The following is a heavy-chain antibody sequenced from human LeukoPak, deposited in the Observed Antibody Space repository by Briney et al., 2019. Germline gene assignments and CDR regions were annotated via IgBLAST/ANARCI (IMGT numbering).Heavy chain of an antibody. CDR1: GYSFTSYW. D-gene: IGHD1-26*01. CDR2: IYPGDSDA. CDR3: ARRRDLYSGSYYPFDY. J-gene: IGHJ4*02. V-gene: IGHV5-51*01. Sequence: GESLKISCKGSGYSFTSYWIGWVRQMPGKGLEWMGIIYPGDSDARYSPSFQGQVTISADKSISTAYLQWSSLKASDTAMYYCARRRDLYSGSYYPFDYWGQGTLVAVSS.